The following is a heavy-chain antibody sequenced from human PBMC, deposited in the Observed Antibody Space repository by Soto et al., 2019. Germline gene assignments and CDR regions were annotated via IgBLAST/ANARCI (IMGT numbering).Heavy chain of an antibody. Sequence: SETLSLTCAVYGGSFSGYYWSWIRQPPGKGLEWIGEINHSGSTNYNPSLKSRVTISVDTSKNQFSLKLSSVTAADTAVYYCARWGVLEQWEYYYYGMDVWGQGTTVTVSS. CDR1: GGSFSGYY. CDR3: ARWGVLEQWEYYYYGMDV. V-gene: IGHV4-34*01. CDR2: INHSGST. J-gene: IGHJ6*02. D-gene: IGHD3-3*01.